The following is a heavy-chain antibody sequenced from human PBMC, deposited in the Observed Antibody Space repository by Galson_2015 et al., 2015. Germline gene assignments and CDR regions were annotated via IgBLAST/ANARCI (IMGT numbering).Heavy chain of an antibody. CDR3: AKDNDYGGNSAYFDY. V-gene: IGHV3-9*01. CDR2: ISWNSGSI. Sequence: SLRLSCAASGFTFDDYAMHWVRQAPGKGLEWVSGISWNSGSIGYADSAKGRFTISRDNAKNSLYLQMNSLRAEDTALYYCAKDNDYGGNSAYFDYWGQGTLVTVSS. J-gene: IGHJ4*02. CDR1: GFTFDDYA. D-gene: IGHD4-23*01.